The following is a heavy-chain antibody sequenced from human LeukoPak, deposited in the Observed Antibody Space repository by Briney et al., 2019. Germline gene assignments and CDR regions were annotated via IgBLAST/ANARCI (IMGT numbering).Heavy chain of an antibody. CDR3: AKDPSEVVYGSWFDP. CDR2: IDIPGNT. V-gene: IGHV3-13*01. CDR1: GFTLSYYD. Sequence: GGSLRLSCAASGFTLSYYDMHWVRQATGKGLEWVSGIDIPGNTYYPDSVKGRFTISRDNSKNTLYLQMNSLRAEDTAVYYCAKDPSEVVYGSWFDPWGQGTLVTVSS. D-gene: IGHD2-8*02. J-gene: IGHJ5*02.